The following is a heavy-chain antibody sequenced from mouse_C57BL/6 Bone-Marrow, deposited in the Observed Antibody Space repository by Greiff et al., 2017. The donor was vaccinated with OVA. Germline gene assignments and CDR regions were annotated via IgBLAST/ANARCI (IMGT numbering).Heavy chain of an antibody. V-gene: IGHV1-74*01. CDR3: AIPYYVSSPFAY. J-gene: IGHJ3*01. Sequence: QVQLKQPGAELVKPGASVKVSCKASGYTFTSYWMHWVKQRPGQGLEWIGRIHPSDSDTNYNQKFKGKATLTVDKSSSTAYMQLSSLTSEDSAVYYCAIPYYVSSPFAYWGQGTLVTVSA. D-gene: IGHD1-1*01. CDR2: IHPSDSDT. CDR1: GYTFTSYW.